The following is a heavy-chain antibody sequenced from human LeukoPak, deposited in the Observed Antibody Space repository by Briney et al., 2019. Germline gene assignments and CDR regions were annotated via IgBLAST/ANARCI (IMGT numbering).Heavy chain of an antibody. Sequence: ASVKVSCKASGYTFTGYYMHWVRQAPGQGLEWMGWINPNSGGTNYAQKFQGRVTMTRDTSISTACMELSRLRSDDTAVYYCAREAVTGRSPERSYFDYWGQGTLVTVSS. J-gene: IGHJ4*02. CDR1: GYTFTGYY. V-gene: IGHV1-2*02. CDR3: AREAVTGRSPERSYFDY. D-gene: IGHD1-14*01. CDR2: INPNSGGT.